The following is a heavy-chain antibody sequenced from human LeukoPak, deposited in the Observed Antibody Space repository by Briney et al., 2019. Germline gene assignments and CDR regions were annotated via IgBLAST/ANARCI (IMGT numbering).Heavy chain of an antibody. Sequence: SETLSLTCTVSGGSISSYYWSWIRQPAGKGLEWIGRIYTSGSTNYNPSLKSRVTMSVDTSKNQFSLKLSSVTAADTAVYYCARESIVVVPAGIPEDYYYMNVWGKGTTVTVSS. CDR3: ARESIVVVPAGIPEDYYYMNV. CDR2: IYTSGST. CDR1: GGSISSYY. D-gene: IGHD2-2*01. V-gene: IGHV4-4*07. J-gene: IGHJ6*03.